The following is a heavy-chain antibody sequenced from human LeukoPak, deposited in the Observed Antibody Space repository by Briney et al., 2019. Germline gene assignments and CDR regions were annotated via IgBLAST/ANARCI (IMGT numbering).Heavy chain of an antibody. V-gene: IGHV3-30-3*01. CDR2: ISYDVGSNT. D-gene: IGHD5-18*01. CDR1: GFTFSKYP. CDR3: ARLNLGYGYFLEATKRDY. Sequence: GGSLRLSCAASGFTFSKYPMHWVRQAPGKGLEWLAVISYDVGSNTYYADYVKGRFTISRDNSKNTLYLQMNSLRAEDTAVYYCARLNLGYGYFLEATKRDYWGQGTLVTVSS. J-gene: IGHJ4*02.